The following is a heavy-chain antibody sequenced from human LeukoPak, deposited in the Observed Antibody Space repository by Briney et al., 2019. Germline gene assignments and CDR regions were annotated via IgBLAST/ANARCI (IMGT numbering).Heavy chain of an antibody. V-gene: IGHV1-18*01. J-gene: IGHJ4*02. Sequence: RASVKVSCKTSGYTFASYGISWVRQAPGQGLEWMGWISAYNGNTNYAQKLQGRVTMTTDTSTSTAYMELRSLRSDDTAVYYCARGSGSGWYRLAFDYWGQGTLVTVSS. CDR1: GYTFASYG. CDR3: ARGSGSGWYRLAFDY. CDR2: ISAYNGNT. D-gene: IGHD6-19*01.